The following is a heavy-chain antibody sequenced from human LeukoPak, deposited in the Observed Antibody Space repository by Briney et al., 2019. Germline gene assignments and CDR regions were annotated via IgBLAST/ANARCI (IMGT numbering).Heavy chain of an antibody. CDR3: ARVGSGYDFFDY. J-gene: IGHJ4*02. D-gene: IGHD3/OR15-3a*01. Sequence: SETLSLTCTVSGGSISSHYWSWIRQSPGKGLEWIGYIYYNGSTNYNPSLKSRVTISVDTSKNQFSLMLSSVTAADTAIYYCARVGSGYDFFDYWGQGTLVTVSS. V-gene: IGHV4-59*11. CDR1: GGSISSHY. CDR2: IYYNGST.